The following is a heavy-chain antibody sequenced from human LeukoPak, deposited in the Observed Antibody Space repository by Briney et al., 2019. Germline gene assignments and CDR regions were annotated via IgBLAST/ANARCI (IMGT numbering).Heavy chain of an antibody. J-gene: IGHJ4*02. V-gene: IGHV3-23*01. CDR2: ISGSGGST. CDR3: AKEGGYYYDSSGYPIDY. Sequence: PGGSLRLSCAASGFSFDDYGMSWVRQAPGKGLEWVSGISGSGGSTYYADSVKGRSTISRDNSKNTLYLQMNSLRAEDTAVYYCAKEGGYYYDSSGYPIDYWGQGTLVTVSS. CDR1: GFSFDDYG. D-gene: IGHD3-22*01.